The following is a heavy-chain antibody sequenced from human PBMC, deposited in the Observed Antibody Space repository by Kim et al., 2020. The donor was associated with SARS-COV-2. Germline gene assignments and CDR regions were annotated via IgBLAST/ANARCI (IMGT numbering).Heavy chain of an antibody. V-gene: IGHV3-30*01. D-gene: IGHD5-12*01. CDR3: ARVGKVATIPLYYYYYGMDV. J-gene: IGHJ6*02. Sequence: FTISRDNSKNTLYLQMNSLRAEDTAVYYCARVGKVATIPLYYYYYGMDVWGQGTTVTVSS.